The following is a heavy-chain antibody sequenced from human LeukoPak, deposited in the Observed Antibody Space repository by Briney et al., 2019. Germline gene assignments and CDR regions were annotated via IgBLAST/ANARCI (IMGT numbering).Heavy chain of an antibody. J-gene: IGHJ4*02. V-gene: IGHV3-23*01. CDR3: AKDEQWLVQTFDY. Sequence: PGGSLRLSCAASGFTFSSYAMSWVRQAPGKGLEWVSAISGSGGSTYYADSVKGRVTISRDNSKNPLYLQMNSLRAEDTAVYYCAKDEQWLVQTFDYWGQGTLVTVSS. CDR1: GFTFSSYA. D-gene: IGHD6-19*01. CDR2: ISGSGGST.